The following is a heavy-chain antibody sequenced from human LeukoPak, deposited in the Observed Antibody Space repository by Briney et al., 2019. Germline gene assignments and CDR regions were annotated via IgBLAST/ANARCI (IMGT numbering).Heavy chain of an antibody. CDR2: ISAYNGNT. CDR1: GYTFTCYG. J-gene: IGHJ4*02. V-gene: IGHV1-18*01. D-gene: IGHD2-15*01. Sequence: ASVKVSCKASGYTFTCYGISWVRQAPGQGLEWMGWISAYNGNTNYAQKLQGRVTMTTDTSTSTAYMELRSLRSDDTAVYYCARDQWSGCSGGSCYAGYWGQGTLVTVSS. CDR3: ARDQWSGCSGGSCYAGY.